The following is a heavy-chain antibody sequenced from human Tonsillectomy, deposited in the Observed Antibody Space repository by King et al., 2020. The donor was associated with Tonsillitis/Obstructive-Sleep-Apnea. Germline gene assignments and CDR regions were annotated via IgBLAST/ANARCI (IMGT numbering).Heavy chain of an antibody. D-gene: IGHD3-10*01. CDR2: IYYSGST. CDR1: GGSISSYY. V-gene: IGHV4-59*01. Sequence: VQLQESGPGLVKPSETLSLTCTVSGGSISSYYWSWIRQPPGKGLEWIGYIYYSGSTNYNPSLKSRVTISVDTSKNQFSLKLSSVTAADTAVYYCARDSDTNWFDPWGQGTLVTVSS. J-gene: IGHJ5*02. CDR3: ARDSDTNWFDP.